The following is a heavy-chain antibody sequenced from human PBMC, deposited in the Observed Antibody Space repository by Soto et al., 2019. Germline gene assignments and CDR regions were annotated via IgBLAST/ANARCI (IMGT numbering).Heavy chain of an antibody. CDR1: GYTFISYD. J-gene: IGHJ5*02. V-gene: IGHV1-18*01. CDR2: ISAYNGNT. D-gene: IGHD3-22*01. Sequence: GASVKVSCKASGYTFISYDIAWLRQAPGQGLEWMGWISAYNGNTNYAQILQGRVTMTTDTSTSTAYMELRSLRSDDTAVYYCARGPSSGYVNWFDPWGQGTLVTVSS. CDR3: ARGPSSGYVNWFDP.